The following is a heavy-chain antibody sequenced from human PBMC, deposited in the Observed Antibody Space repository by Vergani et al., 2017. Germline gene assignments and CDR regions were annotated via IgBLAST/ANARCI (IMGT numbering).Heavy chain of an antibody. Sequence: VQLLESGGGLVQPGGSLRLSCAASGFTFSDYYMSWIRQAPGKGLVWVSYISSSSSYTNYAESVNGLFTISRDNAKNSLYLQMNSLRAEDTAVYYCARDSYHSSSEGIAFDIWGQGTMVTVSS. CDR2: ISSSSSYT. V-gene: IGHV3-11*05. D-gene: IGHD6-13*01. CDR1: GFTFSDYY. J-gene: IGHJ3*02. CDR3: ARDSYHSSSEGIAFDI.